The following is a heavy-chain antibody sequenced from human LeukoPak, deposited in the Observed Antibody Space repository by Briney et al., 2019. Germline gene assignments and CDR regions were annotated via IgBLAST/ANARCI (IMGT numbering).Heavy chain of an antibody. Sequence: PSETLSLTCTVSGGSISSSSYYWGWIRQPPGKGLEWIGGIYYSGSTYYNPSLKSRVTISVDTSKNQFSLKLSSVTAADTAVYYCASSIPYTHFDYWGQGTLVTVSS. CDR2: IYYSGST. CDR1: GGSISSSSYY. V-gene: IGHV4-39*01. CDR3: ASSIPYTHFDY. D-gene: IGHD2-2*02. J-gene: IGHJ4*02.